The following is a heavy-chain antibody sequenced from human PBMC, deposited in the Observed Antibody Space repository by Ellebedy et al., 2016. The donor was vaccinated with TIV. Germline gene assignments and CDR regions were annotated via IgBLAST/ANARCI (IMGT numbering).Heavy chain of an antibody. CDR2: IIGSGKTT. Sequence: GGSLRLSXAVSGVTFNNYVMTWVRQAPRKGLEGVARIIGSGKTTYYADSVKGRFTISRDNSKNTLYLQVNNLRTEDTAVYYCANPFSSGAPEIFVGWGQGTLVIVSS. D-gene: IGHD3-16*01. V-gene: IGHV3-23*01. CDR3: ANPFSSGAPEIFVG. CDR1: GVTFNNYV. J-gene: IGHJ4*02.